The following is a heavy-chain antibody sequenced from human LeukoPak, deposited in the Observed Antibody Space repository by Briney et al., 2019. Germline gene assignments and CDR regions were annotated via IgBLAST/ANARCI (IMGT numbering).Heavy chain of an antibody. Sequence: SETLSLTCTVSGGSISSYYWSWIRQPPGKGLEWIGYIYYSGSTNYNPSLKSRVTISVDTSKNQFSLKLSSVTAADTAVYYCARVKRRFLEWLPNWFDPWGQGTLVTVSS. CDR2: IYYSGST. CDR3: ARVKRRFLEWLPNWFDP. D-gene: IGHD3-3*01. J-gene: IGHJ5*02. V-gene: IGHV4-59*12. CDR1: GGSISSYY.